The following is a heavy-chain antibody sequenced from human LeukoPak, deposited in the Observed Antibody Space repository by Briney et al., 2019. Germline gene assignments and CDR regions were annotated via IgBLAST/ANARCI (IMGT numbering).Heavy chain of an antibody. Sequence: GGSLRLSCAASGFTFRSYAMGWVRQSPGKGLEWVSSISGGGGGTYYAEFVKGWFTISRDNAKNSLYLQMNSLRAEDTAVYYCARRNSYDTFDIWGQGTMVTVSS. D-gene: IGHD5-18*01. CDR2: ISGGGGGT. J-gene: IGHJ3*02. CDR1: GFTFRSYA. V-gene: IGHV3-23*01. CDR3: ARRNSYDTFDI.